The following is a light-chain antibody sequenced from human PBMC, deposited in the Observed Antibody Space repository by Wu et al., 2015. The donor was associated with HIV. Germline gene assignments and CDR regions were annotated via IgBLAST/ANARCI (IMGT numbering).Light chain of an antibody. V-gene: IGKV3-15*01. J-gene: IGKJ2*03. CDR1: QSVNTN. Sequence: EIVMTQSPATLSVSPGERATLSCRASQSVNTNLAWYQQKPGRAPRLLIQDASTRATDIPARFSGSGSGTEFTLTISSLQSEDFAVYYCQQYNNWPSYSFGQGTKLEIK. CDR2: DAS. CDR3: QQYNNWPSYS.